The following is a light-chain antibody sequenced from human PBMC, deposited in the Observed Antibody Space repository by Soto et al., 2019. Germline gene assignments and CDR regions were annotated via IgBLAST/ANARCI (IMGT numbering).Light chain of an antibody. CDR3: QAWDSSTYDV. CDR2: QDS. V-gene: IGLV3-1*01. CDR1: KLGDKY. J-gene: IGLJ1*01. Sequence: SYELTQPPSVSVSPGQTASITCSGDKLGDKYACWYQQKPGQSPVLVIYQDSKRPSGIPERFSGSNSGNTATLTISGTQAMDEADYYCQAWDSSTYDVFGTGTKVNVL.